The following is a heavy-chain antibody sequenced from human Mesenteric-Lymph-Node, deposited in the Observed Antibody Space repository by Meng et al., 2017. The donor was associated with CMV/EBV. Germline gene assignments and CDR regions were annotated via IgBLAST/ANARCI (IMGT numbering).Heavy chain of an antibody. D-gene: IGHD5-12*01. V-gene: IGHV1-69*01. CDR2: IIPIFGTA. J-gene: IGHJ4*02. Sequence: ASGVTFSTHVFSWVRQAPGQGLGWMGGIIPIFGTANYAQKFQGRVTITADESTTTAYMGLSSLTSQDTAVYYCATGPLRGGYSELDHWGQGTLVTVSS. CDR3: ATGPLRGGYSELDH. CDR1: GVTFSTHV.